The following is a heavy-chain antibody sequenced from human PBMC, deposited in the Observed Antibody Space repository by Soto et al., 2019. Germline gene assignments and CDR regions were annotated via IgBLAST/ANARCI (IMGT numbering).Heavy chain of an antibody. J-gene: IGHJ4*02. CDR3: TRALSFRTGTFEY. D-gene: IGHD2-8*02. CDR2: INPDSGGT. CDR1: GYTFNGYY. Sequence: QVQVVQSGAEVKKPGASVKVSCKASGYTFNGYYIHWVRQAPGQGLEWMGCINPDSGGTKYAQKFQGRVISIRDTSITPAYMDLSSLTSDDTAVYYCTRALSFRTGTFEYWGQGTLVTVSS. V-gene: IGHV1-2*01.